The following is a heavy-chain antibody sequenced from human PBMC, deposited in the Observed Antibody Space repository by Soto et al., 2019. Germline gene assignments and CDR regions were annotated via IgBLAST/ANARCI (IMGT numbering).Heavy chain of an antibody. D-gene: IGHD3-10*01. CDR2: ISSSSSYI. Sequence: RLSCAASGFTFSSYSMNWVRQAPGKGLEWVSSISSSSSYIYYADSVKGRFTISRDNAKNSLYLQMNSLRAEDTAVYYCASIPGGPPLRYFDYWGQGTLVTVSS. CDR1: GFTFSSYS. V-gene: IGHV3-21*01. CDR3: ASIPGGPPLRYFDY. J-gene: IGHJ4*02.